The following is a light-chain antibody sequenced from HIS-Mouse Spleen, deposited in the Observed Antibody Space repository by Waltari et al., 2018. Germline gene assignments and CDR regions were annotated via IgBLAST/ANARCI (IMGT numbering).Light chain of an antibody. CDR3: CSYAGSSTFYV. J-gene: IGLJ1*01. CDR1: SSDVGSYNL. V-gene: IGLV2-23*01. Sequence: QSALTQPASVSGSPGQSITISCTGTSSDVGSYNLVSWYQQHPGKAPKLMIYGGSKRPSAFSNPFSGSKSGNTASLTISGLQAEDEADYYCCSYAGSSTFYVFGTGTKVTVL. CDR2: GGS.